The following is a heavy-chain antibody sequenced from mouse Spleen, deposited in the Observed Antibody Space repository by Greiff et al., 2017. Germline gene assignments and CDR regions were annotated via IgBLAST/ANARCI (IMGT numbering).Heavy chain of an antibody. CDR3: ARSPGLP. V-gene: IGHV1-54*01. CDR1: GYAFTNYL. J-gene: IGHJ3*01. CDR2: INPGSGGT. D-gene: IGHD2-10*01. Sequence: QVQLKESGAELVRPGTSVKVSCKASGYAFTNYLIEWVKQRPGQGLEWIGVINPGSGGTNYNEKFKGKATLTADKSSSTAYMQLSSLTSEDSAVYFCARSPGLPWGQGTLVTVSA.